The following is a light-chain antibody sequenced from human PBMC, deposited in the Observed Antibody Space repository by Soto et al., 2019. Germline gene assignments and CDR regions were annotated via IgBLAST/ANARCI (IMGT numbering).Light chain of an antibody. CDR2: GAS. Sequence: EIALTQSPGTLSLSPGERATLSCRASQSVSSSYLAWYQQKPSQAPRLLIYGASSRATGIPDRFSGSGSGTDFSLTISRLEPEDFAVYYCQQYGSSPPTFGQGTKVEIK. CDR3: QQYGSSPPT. V-gene: IGKV3-20*01. CDR1: QSVSSSY. J-gene: IGKJ1*01.